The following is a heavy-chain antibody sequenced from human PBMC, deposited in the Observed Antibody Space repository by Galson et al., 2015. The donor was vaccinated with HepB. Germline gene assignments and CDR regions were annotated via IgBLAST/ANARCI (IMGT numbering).Heavy chain of an antibody. D-gene: IGHD3-10*01. CDR3: ARDFGFGLDY. V-gene: IGHV3-33*01. J-gene: IGHJ4*02. CDR2: IWYDGSIK. Sequence: SLRHSCAASGFTFSSYGMYWVRQAPGKGLEWVAMIWYDGSIKYYKDSVRGRVTVSRDNSRNTVYLQMSGLRAEDTAVYYCARDFGFGLDYWGQGTLVTVSS. CDR1: GFTFSSYG.